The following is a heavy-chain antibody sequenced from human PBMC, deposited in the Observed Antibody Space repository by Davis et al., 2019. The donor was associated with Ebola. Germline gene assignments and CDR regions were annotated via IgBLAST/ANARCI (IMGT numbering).Heavy chain of an antibody. CDR2: IWNHGNDY. Sequence: GESLKISCAASGFPFSHYGMHWVRQAPGKELEWVAGIWNHGNDYLYADSVKGRFTISRDNAKNSLYLQMNSLRAEDTAVYYCARDSVAAGLGVWGQGTTVTVSS. V-gene: IGHV3-33*01. CDR3: ARDSVAAGLGV. D-gene: IGHD6-13*01. J-gene: IGHJ6*02. CDR1: GFPFSHYG.